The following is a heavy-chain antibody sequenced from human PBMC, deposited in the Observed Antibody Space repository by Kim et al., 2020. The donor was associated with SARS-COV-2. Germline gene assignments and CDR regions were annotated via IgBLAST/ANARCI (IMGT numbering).Heavy chain of an antibody. CDR2: GSEK. CDR3: ARKIAPDY. V-gene: IGHV3-7*01. Sequence: GSEKYYVDSVKGRFTISRDNAKNSLYLQMNSLRAEDTAVYYCARKIAPDYWGQGTLVTVSS. D-gene: IGHD2-15*01. J-gene: IGHJ4*02.